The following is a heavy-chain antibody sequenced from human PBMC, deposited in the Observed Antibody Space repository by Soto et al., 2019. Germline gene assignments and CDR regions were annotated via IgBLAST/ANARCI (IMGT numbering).Heavy chain of an antibody. Sequence: GGSLRLSCAASGFTFSSYGMHWVRQAPGKGLEWVAVISYDGSNKYYADSVKGRFTISRDNSKNTLYLQMNSLRAEDTAVYYCAKDMDYDFWSGYREGFDPWGQGTLDTVSS. V-gene: IGHV3-30*18. J-gene: IGHJ5*02. D-gene: IGHD3-3*01. CDR1: GFTFSSYG. CDR2: ISYDGSNK. CDR3: AKDMDYDFWSGYREGFDP.